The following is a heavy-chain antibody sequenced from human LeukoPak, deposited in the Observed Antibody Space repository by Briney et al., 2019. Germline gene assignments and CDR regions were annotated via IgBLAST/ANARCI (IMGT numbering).Heavy chain of an antibody. D-gene: IGHD3-3*01. CDR1: GFTFSSYW. J-gene: IGHJ5*02. V-gene: IGHV3-7*01. CDR2: IKQDGSEK. CDR3: ARDDHYDFWSGYNP. Sequence: PGGSLRLSCAASGFTFSSYWMSWVRQAPGKGLEWVANIKQDGSEKYYVDSVKGRFTISRDNAKNSLYLQMNSLRAEDTAVYYCARDDHYDFWSGYNPWGQGTLVTVSS.